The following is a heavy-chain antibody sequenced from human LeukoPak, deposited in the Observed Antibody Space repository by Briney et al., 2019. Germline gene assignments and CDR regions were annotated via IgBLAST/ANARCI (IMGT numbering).Heavy chain of an antibody. Sequence: GESLKISCKGSGYSFTSYWIGWVRQMPGKGLEWMGIIYPDDPDTVYSPSFQGQVTISADKSISTAYLQWSSLKAADTAVYYCARRFSSNWYYFDYWGQGTLVTVSS. CDR3: ARRFSSNWYYFDY. V-gene: IGHV5-51*01. J-gene: IGHJ4*02. CDR2: IYPDDPDT. D-gene: IGHD6-13*01. CDR1: GYSFTSYW.